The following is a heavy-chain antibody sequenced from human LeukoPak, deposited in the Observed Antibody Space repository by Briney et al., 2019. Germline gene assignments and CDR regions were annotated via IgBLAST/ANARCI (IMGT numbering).Heavy chain of an antibody. CDR2: INPNSGGT. CDR3: ARERVGATSDYYYYYMDV. J-gene: IGHJ6*03. CDR1: GYTFTGYY. Sequence: ASVKVSCKASGYTFTGYYMHWVRQAPGQGLEWMGWINPNSGGTNYAQKFQGRATMTRDMSTSTVYMELSSLRSDDTAVYYCARERVGATSDYYYYYMDVWGKGTTVTISS. D-gene: IGHD1-26*01. V-gene: IGHV1-2*02.